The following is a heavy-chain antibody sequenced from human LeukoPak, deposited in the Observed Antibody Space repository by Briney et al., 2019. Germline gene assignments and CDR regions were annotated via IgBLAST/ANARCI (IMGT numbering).Heavy chain of an antibody. D-gene: IGHD3-9*01. Sequence: SETLSLTCAVYGGSFSGYYWSWIRQPPGKGLEWIGEINHSGSTNYNPSLKSRVTISVDTSKNQFSLKLSFVTAADTAVYYCARGGRDYDILTGNPYNWFDPWGQGTLVTVSS. CDR2: INHSGST. V-gene: IGHV4-34*01. J-gene: IGHJ5*02. CDR3: ARGGRDYDILTGNPYNWFDP. CDR1: GGSFSGYY.